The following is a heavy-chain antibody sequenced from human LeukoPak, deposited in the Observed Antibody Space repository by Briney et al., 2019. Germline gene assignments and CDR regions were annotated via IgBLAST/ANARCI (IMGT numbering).Heavy chain of an antibody. CDR1: GFTFSSYA. V-gene: IGHV3-23*01. CDR3: AKDQYLYYDRRFALDY. Sequence: PGGSLRLSCAASGFTFSSYAMSWVRQAPGKGLEWVSAISGSGGSTYYADSVKGRFTISRDNSKNTLFLQMNSLRAEDRAVYYCAKDQYLYYDRRFALDYWGQGTLVTVSS. D-gene: IGHD3-22*01. J-gene: IGHJ4*02. CDR2: ISGSGGST.